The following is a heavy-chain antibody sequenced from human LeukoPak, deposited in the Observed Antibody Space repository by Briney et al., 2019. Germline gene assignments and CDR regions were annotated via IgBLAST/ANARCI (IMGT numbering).Heavy chain of an antibody. V-gene: IGHV4-30-4*01. J-gene: IGHJ4*02. CDR1: GGSISGDYH. CDR3: AREPQGYYNSGGLLGY. Sequence: SETLSLTCTVSGGSISGDYHWSWVRQPPGKGLEWIGYIYYPGSTSYNPSLKSRVTISVDMSKKQVSLRLNSVTAADTAVYYCAREPQGYYNSGGLLGYWGQGTLVSVSS. D-gene: IGHD3-10*01. CDR2: IYYPGST.